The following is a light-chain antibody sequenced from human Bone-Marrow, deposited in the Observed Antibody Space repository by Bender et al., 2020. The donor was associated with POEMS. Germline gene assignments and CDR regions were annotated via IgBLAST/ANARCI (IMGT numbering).Light chain of an antibody. CDR1: SSDVGNYNL. Sequence: QSALTQPASVSGSPGQSITISCTGTSSDVGNYNLVSWYQQHPGKAPKLLIYDVTRRPSGVSSVFSGSKSGNTASLTISGLQAEDEADYYCSSYTRSTSWVFGGGTKLTVL. CDR3: SSYTRSTSWV. CDR2: DVT. J-gene: IGLJ3*02. V-gene: IGLV2-14*02.